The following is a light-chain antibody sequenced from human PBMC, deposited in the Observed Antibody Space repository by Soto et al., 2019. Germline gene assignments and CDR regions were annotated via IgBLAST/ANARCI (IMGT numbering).Light chain of an antibody. J-gene: IGKJ1*01. CDR2: GAS. Sequence: EVGLTQSGGSLSLTRGERATLSCRASQSVSSSYLAWYQQKPGQPPRLLIYGASSRATGIPDRFSGSGSGTEFTLTISRLEPEDFAVYYCQQYGSSGTFGQGTKVDIK. CDR1: QSVSSSY. CDR3: QQYGSSGT. V-gene: IGKV3-20*01.